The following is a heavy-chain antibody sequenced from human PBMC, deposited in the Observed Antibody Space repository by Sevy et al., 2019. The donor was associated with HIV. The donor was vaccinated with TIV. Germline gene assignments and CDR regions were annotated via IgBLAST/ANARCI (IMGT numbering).Heavy chain of an antibody. J-gene: IGHJ4*02. CDR2: IYYNGHI. V-gene: IGHV4-59*08. CDR1: GGSITSLY. CDR3: AGENAWGRGYS. Sequence: SETLSLTYTVSGGSITSLYWSWIRQPPGKGLEWIANIYYNGHINYNPSLKSRVTLSLDTSKNQFSLGLSSVTAADTAMYYCAGENAWGRGYSWGQGTLVTVSS. D-gene: IGHD1-26*01.